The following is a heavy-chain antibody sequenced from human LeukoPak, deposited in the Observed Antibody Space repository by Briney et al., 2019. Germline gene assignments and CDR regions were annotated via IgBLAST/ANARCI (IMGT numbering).Heavy chain of an antibody. V-gene: IGHV1-8*01. CDR2: MNPNSGNT. D-gene: IGHD4-17*01. Sequence: ASVKVSCKASGYTFTSYDINWVRQATGQGLEWMGWMNPNSGNTDYVQKFQGRVTMTTDTSTSTAYMELRSLRSDDTAVYYCARAGYGDHISGPDAFDIWGQGTMVTVSS. J-gene: IGHJ3*02. CDR3: ARAGYGDHISGPDAFDI. CDR1: GYTFTSYD.